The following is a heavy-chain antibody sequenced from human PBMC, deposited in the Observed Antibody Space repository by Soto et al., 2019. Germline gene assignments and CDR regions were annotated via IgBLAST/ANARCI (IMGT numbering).Heavy chain of an antibody. J-gene: IGHJ6*02. Sequence: QVQLQESGPGLVEPSGTLSLTCAVSGGSISSGNWWSWIRQPPGKGLQWIGEVYQSGSTNYNPSLNSRVTTSLDKSKNQFSLKLTSVPAADTAVYYCARNLGGRLYGMDVWGPGTTVTVSS. CDR1: GGSISSGNW. D-gene: IGHD1-26*01. V-gene: IGHV4-4*02. CDR2: VYQSGST. CDR3: ARNLGGRLYGMDV.